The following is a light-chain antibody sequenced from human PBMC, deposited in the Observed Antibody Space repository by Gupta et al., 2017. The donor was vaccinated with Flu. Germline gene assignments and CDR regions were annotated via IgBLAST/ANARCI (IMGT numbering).Light chain of an antibody. CDR3: AAWDDSLNGYV. J-gene: IGLJ1*01. CDR2: TNN. CDR1: ISNIGSHT. Sequence: QSVLTQPPSSSETPGQRVTIYCSGSISNIGSHTVNWYQQLPGTAPKVLIYTNNQPPSGVPDRFCGSKSGTSASLSISGLQSEDEAYYYCAAWDDSLNGYVFGTGTKVTVL. V-gene: IGLV1-44*01.